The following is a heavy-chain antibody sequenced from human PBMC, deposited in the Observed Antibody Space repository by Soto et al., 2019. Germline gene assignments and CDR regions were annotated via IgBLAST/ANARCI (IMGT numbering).Heavy chain of an antibody. Sequence: SETLSLTCAVYGGSFSGYYWSWIRQPPGKGLEWIGEINHSGSTNYNPFLKSRVTISVDTSKNQFSLKLSSVTAADTAVYYCARTQRVRIAARPRYFDYWGQGTLVTVYS. J-gene: IGHJ4*02. CDR2: INHSGST. CDR3: ARTQRVRIAARPRYFDY. D-gene: IGHD6-6*01. V-gene: IGHV4-34*01. CDR1: GGSFSGYY.